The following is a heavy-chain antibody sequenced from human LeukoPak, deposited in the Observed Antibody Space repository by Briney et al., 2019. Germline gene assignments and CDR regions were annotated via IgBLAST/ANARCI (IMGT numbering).Heavy chain of an antibody. CDR1: GFTFSSYD. V-gene: IGHV3-13*01. D-gene: IGHD4-17*01. CDR3: AREIATVTTYLGAFDI. CDR2: IGTAGDT. J-gene: IGHJ3*02. Sequence: GGSLRLSCAASGFTFSSYDMHWVRQATGKGLEWVLAIGTAGDTYYPGSVKGRFTISRENAKNSLYLQMNSLRAEDTAVYYCAREIATVTTYLGAFDIWGQGTMVTVSS.